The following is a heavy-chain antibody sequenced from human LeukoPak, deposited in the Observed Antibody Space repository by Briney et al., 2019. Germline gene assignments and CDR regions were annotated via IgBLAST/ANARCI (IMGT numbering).Heavy chain of an antibody. J-gene: IGHJ4*02. D-gene: IGHD6-13*01. CDR1: GFTFSSYA. CDR2: VSGSGGST. V-gene: IGHV3-23*01. Sequence: GGSLRLSCAASGFTFSSYAMSWVRQAPGKGLEWVSAVSGSGGSTYYADSVKGQFTISRDNSKNTLYLQMNSLRAEDTAVYYCATKGVTYSSSWYLYYFDYWGQGTLVTVSS. CDR3: ATKGVTYSSSWYLYYFDY.